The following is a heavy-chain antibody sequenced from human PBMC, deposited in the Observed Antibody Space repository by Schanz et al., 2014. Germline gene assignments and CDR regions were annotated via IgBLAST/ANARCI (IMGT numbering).Heavy chain of an antibody. CDR1: GFTFSSYS. CDR2: ISSNGGST. D-gene: IGHD3-22*01. J-gene: IGHJ4*02. Sequence: QVQLVESGGGVVQPGGSLRLSCAASGFTFSSYSMYWVRQAPGKGLEYVSVISSNGGSTDFADSVKGRFTISRDNSENTLYLQMNSLRAEDTAVYYCAKQHGVIQQVSDYWGQGTLVTVSS. CDR3: AKQHGVIQQVSDY. V-gene: IGHV3-64*04.